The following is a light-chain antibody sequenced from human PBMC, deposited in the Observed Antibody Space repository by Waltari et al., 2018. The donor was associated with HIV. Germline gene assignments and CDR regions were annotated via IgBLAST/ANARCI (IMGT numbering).Light chain of an antibody. Sequence: AIQMTQSPPSLSASVGDRVTITCRASQNIIRDLGLYQQKPGKAPKLLLYAASTLQTGVSSRFRGGGSGTEFTLTINGLQSEDSATYYCLQDDSFPLTFGPGTKVDLK. J-gene: IGKJ3*01. CDR2: AAS. V-gene: IGKV1-6*01. CDR3: LQDDSFPLT. CDR1: QNIIRD.